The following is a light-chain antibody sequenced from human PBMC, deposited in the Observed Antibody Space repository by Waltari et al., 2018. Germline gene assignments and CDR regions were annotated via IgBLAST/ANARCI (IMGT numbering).Light chain of an antibody. CDR2: GAS. CDR3: QHYGNSPQLT. Sequence: ENVLTQSPSTLSLSPGDRATLPCRASHMVASNYIAWYQQRPGQAPRLLIFGASSRATGIPDRFSGSGSGTDFTLTISRLEPEDFVVYYCQHYGNSPQLTFAGGTRLEIK. CDR1: HMVASNY. J-gene: IGKJ4*01. V-gene: IGKV3-20*01.